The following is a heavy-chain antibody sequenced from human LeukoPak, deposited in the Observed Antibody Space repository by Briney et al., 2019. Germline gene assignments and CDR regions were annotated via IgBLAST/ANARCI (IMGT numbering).Heavy chain of an antibody. CDR2: INSDSGFT. J-gene: IGHJ5*02. D-gene: IGHD3-9*01. CDR3: ARNFDMKGFDP. CDR1: GYTFTGYY. V-gene: IGHV1-2*02. Sequence: ASVKVSCKASGYTFTGYYMNWVRQAPGQGLEWVGWINSDSGFTKYAQKFQGRVTMTRDTSITTVYMDLTRLTSDDTAVYYCARNFDMKGFDPWGQGTLVTVSS.